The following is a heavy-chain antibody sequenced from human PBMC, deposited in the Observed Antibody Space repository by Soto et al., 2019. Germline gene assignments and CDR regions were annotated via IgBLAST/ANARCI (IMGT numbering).Heavy chain of an antibody. V-gene: IGHV3-30*18. CDR1: GFTFSSYG. Sequence: GGSLRLSCAASGFTFSSYGMHWVRQAPGKGLEWVAVISYDGSNKYYSDSVKGRFTISRDNSKNTLYLQMNSLRAEDTAVYYCAKDLWRVLVVEAAARGMDVWGQGTTVTVSS. CDR2: ISYDGSNK. CDR3: AKDLWRVLVVEAAARGMDV. D-gene: IGHD6-13*01. J-gene: IGHJ6*02.